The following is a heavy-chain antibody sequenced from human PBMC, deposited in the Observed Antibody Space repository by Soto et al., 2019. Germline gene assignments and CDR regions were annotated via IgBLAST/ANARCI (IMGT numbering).Heavy chain of an antibody. D-gene: IGHD3-10*01. V-gene: IGHV4-31*01. J-gene: IGHJ5*02. Sequence: QVQLQESGPGLVKPSQTLSLTCTVSGGSISSGGYYWSWIRQHPGKGLEWLGYIYHSGSTYYNPSLNSPVTIAXXTXKXXIALEPGSVSAPTTAVYYCERQSKTSLVRFDWIDPWVQRTPVTVSS. CDR3: ERQSKTSLVRFDWIDP. CDR2: IYHSGST. CDR1: GGSISSGGYY.